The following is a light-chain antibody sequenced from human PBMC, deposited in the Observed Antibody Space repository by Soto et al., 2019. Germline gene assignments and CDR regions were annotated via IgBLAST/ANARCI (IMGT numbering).Light chain of an antibody. V-gene: IGKV3-15*01. CDR1: QSVSSN. J-gene: IGKJ1*01. Sequence: EIVMTQSPATLSVSPGERATLSCRASQSVSSNLAWYQQKPGQAPRLLIYGASTRATGIPARFSGSGSGTEFTLTISSLQVEDFAVYYCQQYNNWSPWTFGQGTKVEIK. CDR3: QQYNNWSPWT. CDR2: GAS.